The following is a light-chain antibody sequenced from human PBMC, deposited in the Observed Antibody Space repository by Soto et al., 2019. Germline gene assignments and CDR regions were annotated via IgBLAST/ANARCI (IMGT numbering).Light chain of an antibody. Sequence: QSALTQPASVSGSPGQSITISCTGTSSDIGAHNFVSWYQQHPGKAPKLIIYDVNTRPSGVPDRFSGSTSGNTASLTVSGLRAEDEANYYCSSYTGSDVIFGGGTKLTVL. V-gene: IGLV2-14*03. CDR2: DVN. CDR3: SSYTGSDVI. CDR1: SSDIGAHNF. J-gene: IGLJ2*01.